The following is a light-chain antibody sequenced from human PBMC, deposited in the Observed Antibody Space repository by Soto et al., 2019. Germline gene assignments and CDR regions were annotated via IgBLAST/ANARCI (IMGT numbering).Light chain of an antibody. V-gene: IGLV2-14*01. J-gene: IGLJ2*01. CDR1: SSDVGGYNS. CDR2: EVS. CDR3: SSFTSSSPVV. Sequence: QSVLTQPASVSGSPGQSITISCTGTSSDVGGYNSVSWYQQHPGKAPKLLIYEVSNRPSGVSNRFSGSKSANTASLTISGLQSEDEADYYCSSFTSSSPVVFGGGTKLTVL.